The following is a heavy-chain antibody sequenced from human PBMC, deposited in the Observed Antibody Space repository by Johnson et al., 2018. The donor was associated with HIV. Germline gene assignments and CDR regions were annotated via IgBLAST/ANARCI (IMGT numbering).Heavy chain of an antibody. V-gene: IGHV3-NL1*01. CDR1: GFTFISYA. CDR3: ARNRPVSYGYRGAFDF. D-gene: IGHD5-18*01. CDR2: IYSGGST. Sequence: QVQLVESGGGVVQPGRSLRLSCAASGFTFISYAMHWVRQAPGKGLEWVAVIYSGGSTYYADSVKGRFTISRDNSMKSLYLQINSLRAEDTAVYYCARNRPVSYGYRGAFDFWGQGTMVTVSS. J-gene: IGHJ3*01.